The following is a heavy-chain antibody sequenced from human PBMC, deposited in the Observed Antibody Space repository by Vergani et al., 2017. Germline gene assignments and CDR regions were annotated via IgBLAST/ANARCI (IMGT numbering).Heavy chain of an antibody. CDR1: GGSISSSSYY. J-gene: IGHJ5*02. Sequence: QLQLQESGPGLVKPSETLSLTCTVSGGSISSSSYYWGWIRQPPGKGLEWIGSIYYSGSTYYNPSLKSRVTISVDTSKNQFSLKLSSVTAADTAVYYCARHYGSGSYYLRDNWFDPWGQGTLVTVSS. CDR3: ARHYGSGSYYLRDNWFDP. V-gene: IGHV4-39*01. D-gene: IGHD3-10*01. CDR2: IYYSGST.